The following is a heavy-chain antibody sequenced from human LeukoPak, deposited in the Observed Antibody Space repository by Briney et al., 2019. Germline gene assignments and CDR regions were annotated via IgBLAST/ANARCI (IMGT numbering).Heavy chain of an antibody. D-gene: IGHD5-12*01. CDR3: ARSRGYSGYEHYYGMDV. Sequence: ASVKVSCKASGYTFTSYYMHWVRQAPGQGLEWMGIINPSGGSTSYAQKFQGRVTMTRDTSTSTVYMELSSLRSEDTAVYYCARSRGYSGYEHYYGMDVWGQGTTVTVSS. CDR1: GYTFTSYY. J-gene: IGHJ6*02. CDR2: INPSGGST. V-gene: IGHV1-46*01.